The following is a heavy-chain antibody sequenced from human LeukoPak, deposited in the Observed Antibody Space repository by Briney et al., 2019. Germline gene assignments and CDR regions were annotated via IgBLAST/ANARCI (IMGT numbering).Heavy chain of an antibody. Sequence: GGSLRLSCAASGFTFSSYSMNWVRQAPGKGLEWVSSISSSSSYIYYADSVKGRFTISRDNAKNPLYLQMNSLRAEDTAVYYCASLPRYYYYYMDVWGKGTTVTVSS. CDR2: ISSSSSYI. CDR1: GFTFSSYS. CDR3: ASLPRYYYYYMDV. J-gene: IGHJ6*03. V-gene: IGHV3-21*01.